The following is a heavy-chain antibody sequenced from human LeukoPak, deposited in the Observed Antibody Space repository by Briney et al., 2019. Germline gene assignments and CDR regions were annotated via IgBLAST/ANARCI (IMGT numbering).Heavy chain of an antibody. D-gene: IGHD1-26*01. V-gene: IGHV4-34*01. CDR1: GGSFSGSY. CDR3: ARKAVGETSNYFDY. J-gene: IGHJ4*02. CDR2: ISHSGSS. Sequence: KPSETLSLTCAVYGGSFSGSYWIWIRQPPGKGLEWIGEISHSGSSNYNPSLKSRVTISVDTSKNQISLKLSSVTAADTAVYYCARKAVGETSNYFDYWGQGTLVTVSS.